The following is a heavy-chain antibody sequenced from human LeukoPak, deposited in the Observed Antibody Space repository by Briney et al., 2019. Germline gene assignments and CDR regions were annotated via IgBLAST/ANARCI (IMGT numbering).Heavy chain of an antibody. J-gene: IGHJ4*02. D-gene: IGHD6-13*01. CDR3: VAAGTFDY. CDR2: INTDGSTT. V-gene: IGHV3-74*01. CDR1: GFTFSNYW. Sequence: PGGSLRLSCAASGFTFSNYWMHWVRQAPGKGLVWVSRINTDGSTTNYADSVKGRFTISRDNTKNTLYLQMNTLRAEDTAVYYCVAAGTFDYWGQGALVTVSS.